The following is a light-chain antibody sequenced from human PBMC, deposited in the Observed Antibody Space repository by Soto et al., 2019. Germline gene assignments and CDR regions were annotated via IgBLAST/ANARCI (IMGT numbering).Light chain of an antibody. J-gene: IGKJ5*01. CDR2: SAS. V-gene: IGKV1-27*01. CDR1: QDISVY. CDR3: QKFNTAPLT. Sequence: DIQMTQSPSSLSASVGDRVTITCRASQDISVYLAWYQQKPGKVPKLLIYSASTLQSGVPSRFSGSGSGTGFALTISSLQPVDVAPYFCQKFNTAPLTCGKGTRLVIK.